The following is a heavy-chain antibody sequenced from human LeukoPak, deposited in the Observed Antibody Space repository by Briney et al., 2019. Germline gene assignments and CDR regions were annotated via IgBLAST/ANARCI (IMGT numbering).Heavy chain of an antibody. V-gene: IGHV3-7*01. Sequence: ETLSLTCAVSGGSISSSNWWSWVRQAPGKGLEWVANIKQDGSEKYYVDSVKGRFTISRDNAKNSLYLQMNSLRAEDTAVYYCARDRYDYVWGSLDYWGQGTLVTVSS. CDR3: ARDRYDYVWGSLDY. J-gene: IGHJ4*02. D-gene: IGHD3-16*01. CDR2: IKQDGSEK. CDR1: GGSISSSNW.